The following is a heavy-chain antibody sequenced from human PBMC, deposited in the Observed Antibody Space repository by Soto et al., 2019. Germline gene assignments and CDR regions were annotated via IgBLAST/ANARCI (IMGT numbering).Heavy chain of an antibody. CDR3: ARSPAAGLYYFDY. J-gene: IGHJ4*02. V-gene: IGHV3-33*01. CDR1: GFTFSSYG. Sequence: GGSLRLSCAASGFTFSSYGMHWVRQAPGKGLEWVAVIWYDGSNKYYADSVKGRFTISRDNSKNTLYLQMNSLRAEDTAVYYCARSPAAGLYYFDYWGQGTLVTVSS. CDR2: IWYDGSNK. D-gene: IGHD6-13*01.